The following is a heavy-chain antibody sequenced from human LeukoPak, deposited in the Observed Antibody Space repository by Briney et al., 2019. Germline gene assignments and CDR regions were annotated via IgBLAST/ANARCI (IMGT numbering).Heavy chain of an antibody. V-gene: IGHV1-18*01. CDR2: ISAYNGNT. CDR3: ERDIGITIFGVVQPFDY. CDR1: GYTFTSYG. D-gene: IGHD3-3*01. Sequence: ASVKVSCKASGYTFTSYGISWVRQAPGQGLEWMGWISAYNGNTNYAQKLQGRVTMTTDTSTSTAYMELRSLRSDDTAVYYCERDIGITIFGVVQPFDYWGQGTLVTVSS. J-gene: IGHJ4*02.